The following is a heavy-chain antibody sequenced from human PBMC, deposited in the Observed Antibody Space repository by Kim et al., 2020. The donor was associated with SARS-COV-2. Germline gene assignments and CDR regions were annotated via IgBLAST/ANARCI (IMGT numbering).Heavy chain of an antibody. D-gene: IGHD6-6*01. Sequence: GGSLRLSCAASGFAFSNYWMSWVRQAPGMGLEWVANINQDGTTTYYVGSVKGRFTISRDNAKNSVYLQIHSVRAEDTAVYHCARVGYSSSSFDYWGQGTLVIVSS. CDR3: ARVGYSSSSFDY. CDR1: GFAFSNYW. J-gene: IGHJ4*02. V-gene: IGHV3-7*03. CDR2: INQDGTTT.